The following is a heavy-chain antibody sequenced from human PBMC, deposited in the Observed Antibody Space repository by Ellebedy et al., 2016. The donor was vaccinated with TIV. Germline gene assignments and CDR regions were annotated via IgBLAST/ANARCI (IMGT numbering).Heavy chain of an antibody. D-gene: IGHD4/OR15-4a*01. Sequence: MPSESLSLTCAVYGGSFSGYYWSWIRQPPGKGLEWVGKINHSGSTNYNPSLKSRVTISVDPSKNQFSLKLSSVTAADTAVYYCARDIDGANSDYWGQGTLVTVSS. CDR2: INHSGST. V-gene: IGHV4-34*01. CDR3: ARDIDGANSDY. CDR1: GGSFSGYY. J-gene: IGHJ4*02.